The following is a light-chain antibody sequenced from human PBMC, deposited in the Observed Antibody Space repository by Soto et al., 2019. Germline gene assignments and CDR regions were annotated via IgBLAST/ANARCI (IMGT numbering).Light chain of an antibody. CDR1: QSISSSY. J-gene: IGKJ1*01. V-gene: IGKV3-20*01. Sequence: EIVLTQSPGTLSLFPGERATLSCRASQSISSSYLAWYQQKPVQAPRLLIYGASSRATGIPDRFSGAGSATDFTLTISRLEPEDFAVYYCHQYGSAPAWTFGQGTKVEIK. CDR3: HQYGSAPAWT. CDR2: GAS.